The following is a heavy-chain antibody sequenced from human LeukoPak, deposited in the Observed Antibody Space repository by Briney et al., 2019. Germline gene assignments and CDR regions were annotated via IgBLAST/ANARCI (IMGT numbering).Heavy chain of an antibody. V-gene: IGHV3-48*03. J-gene: IGHJ4*02. CDR3: ARDRGRYSSSWYHFDY. Sequence: GGYLRLSCAASGFTFSSYEMNWVRRAPGKGVEWGSYIDSSGSHIYYADSVKGRFAISRDNAQNTLYQQMNSLRAEDTAVYYCARDRGRYSSSWYHFDYWGQGTLVTVSS. CDR2: IDSSGSHI. D-gene: IGHD6-13*01. CDR1: GFTFSSYE.